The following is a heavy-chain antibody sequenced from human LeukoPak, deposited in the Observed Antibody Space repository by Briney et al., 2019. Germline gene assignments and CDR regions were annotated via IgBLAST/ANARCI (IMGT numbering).Heavy chain of an antibody. CDR1: GGSISSSGYY. CDR2: IYYSGTT. J-gene: IGHJ4*02. D-gene: IGHD3-22*01. CDR3: AREDYYDSSGYLDY. V-gene: IGHV4-31*03. Sequence: SETLSLTCTVSGGSISSSGYYWSWLRQHPGKGLEWIGYIYYSGTTYYNPSLKSRVAISVDTSKNQFSLKLFSVTAADTAVYYCAREDYYDSSGYLDYWGQGTLVTVSS.